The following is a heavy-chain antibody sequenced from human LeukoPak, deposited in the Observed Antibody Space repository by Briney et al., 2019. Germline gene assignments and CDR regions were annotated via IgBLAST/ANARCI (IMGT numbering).Heavy chain of an antibody. CDR1: GYSISSGYY. CDR2: IYHSGST. J-gene: IGHJ4*02. Sequence: SETLSLTCTVSGYSISSGYYCGWIRQPPGKGLEWIGSIYHSGSTYYNPSLKSRVTISVDTSKNQFSLKLSSVTAANTAVYYCARAVAGINDYWGQGTLVTVSS. D-gene: IGHD6-19*01. CDR3: ARAVAGINDY. V-gene: IGHV4-38-2*02.